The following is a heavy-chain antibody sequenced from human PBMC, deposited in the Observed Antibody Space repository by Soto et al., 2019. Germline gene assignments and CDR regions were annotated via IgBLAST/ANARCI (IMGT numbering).Heavy chain of an antibody. CDR2: ISGSGGST. CDR1: GFTFSNYA. Sequence: EVQLLESGGGLVQPGGSLRLSCAASGFTFSNYAMTWVRQAPGKGLEWVSAISGSGGSTYYADSVKGRFTISRDNSKNTLYLQMDSLRAEDTAVYYCANPPPTMESTIYYYYGMDVWGQGTTVTV. CDR3: ANPPPTMESTIYYYYGMDV. D-gene: IGHD1-26*01. V-gene: IGHV3-23*01. J-gene: IGHJ6*02.